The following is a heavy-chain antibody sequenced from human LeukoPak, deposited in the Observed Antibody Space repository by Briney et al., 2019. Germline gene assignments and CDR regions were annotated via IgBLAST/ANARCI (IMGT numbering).Heavy chain of an antibody. J-gene: IGHJ3*02. CDR1: GYTFTSYG. CDR2: ISAYNGNT. D-gene: IGHD3-22*01. Sequence: ASVKVSCKASGYTFTSYGISWVRQAPGQGLEWMGWISAYNGNTNYAQKLQGRVTMTTDTSTSTAYMELRSLRSDDTAVYYCASLKNSYDSSGYLVTDAFDIWGQGTMVTVSS. V-gene: IGHV1-18*01. CDR3: ASLKNSYDSSGYLVTDAFDI.